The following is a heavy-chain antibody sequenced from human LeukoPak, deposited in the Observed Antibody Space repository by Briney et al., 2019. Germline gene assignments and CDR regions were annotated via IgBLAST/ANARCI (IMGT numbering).Heavy chain of an antibody. CDR3: AKDLAGYSYGYAFDY. D-gene: IGHD5-18*01. Sequence: GGSLRLSCAASGFTFSSYGKHWVRQAPGKGLEWVAFIRYDGSNKYYADSVKGRFTISRDNSKNTLYLQMNSLRAEDTAVYYCAKDLAGYSYGYAFDYWGQGTLVTVSS. J-gene: IGHJ4*02. CDR1: GFTFSSYG. V-gene: IGHV3-30*02. CDR2: IRYDGSNK.